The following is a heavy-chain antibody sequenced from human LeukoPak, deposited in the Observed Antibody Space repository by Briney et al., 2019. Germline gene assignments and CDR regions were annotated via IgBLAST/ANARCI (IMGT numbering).Heavy chain of an antibody. CDR2: ISKDGYEK. D-gene: IGHD6-19*01. CDR1: RFIFSSYA. V-gene: IGHV3-30*04. Sequence: GGSLRLPCAASRFIFSSYAMHWVRQAPGKGLEWVAVISKDGYEKHYTDSVKGRFTISRDNSMSILYLQMNTLRGEDTAIYYCAKDSVARNGIYDAFDIWGQGTTVTVSS. CDR3: AKDSVARNGIYDAFDI. J-gene: IGHJ3*02.